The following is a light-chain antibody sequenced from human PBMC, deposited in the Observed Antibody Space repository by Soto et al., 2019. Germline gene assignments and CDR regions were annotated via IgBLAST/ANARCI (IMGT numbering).Light chain of an antibody. CDR3: QQYDDIPPT. CDR1: QDITNY. Sequence: DFQMTQSPSSLTASVGDSVTITCQASQDITNYLNWYQQKPGKAPKLLIYDASNLEPGVPSRFSGRGSGADFTFSISSLQPEDIATYYCQQYDDIPPTFGQGTRLDIK. V-gene: IGKV1-33*01. CDR2: DAS. J-gene: IGKJ5*01.